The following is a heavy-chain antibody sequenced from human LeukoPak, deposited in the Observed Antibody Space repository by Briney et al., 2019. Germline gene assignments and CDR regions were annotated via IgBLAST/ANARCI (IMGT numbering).Heavy chain of an antibody. CDR2: IYYSGST. V-gene: IGHV4-59*01. J-gene: IGHJ5*02. CDR3: ARHGTSGTNLNWFDP. CDR1: GGSISSFY. D-gene: IGHD1-1*01. Sequence: PSETLSLTCTVSGGSISSFYWSWIRQPPGKGLEWIGYIYYSGSTNYNPSLKSRVTISVDTSKNQFSLKLSSVTAADMAVYYCARHGTSGTNLNWFDPWGQGTLVTVSS.